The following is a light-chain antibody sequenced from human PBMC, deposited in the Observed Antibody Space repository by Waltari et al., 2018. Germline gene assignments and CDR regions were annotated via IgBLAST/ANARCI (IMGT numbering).Light chain of an antibody. CDR3: QTWGTGTYWM. Sequence: QVVLTQSPSASASLHPSVTPTSTLNGQYGHFAIAWHHLQPEKGPRYLMRVNSDASHIKGDGIPERFSGSSSGAERYLTISGLQSEDEADYYCQTWGTGTYWMFGGGTKLTVL. V-gene: IGLV4-69*01. CDR2: VNSDASH. J-gene: IGLJ3*02. CDR1: GQYGHFA.